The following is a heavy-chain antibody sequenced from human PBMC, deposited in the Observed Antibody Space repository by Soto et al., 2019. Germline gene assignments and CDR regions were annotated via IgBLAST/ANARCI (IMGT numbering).Heavy chain of an antibody. D-gene: IGHD4-17*01. CDR2: INPNGGTR. V-gene: IGHV1-2*02. CDR3: VRSEMTTLPNFDY. Sequence: ASVKVSCKASGYTFTDHYLHWVRQAPGQDLEWMGWINPNGGTRNSAQKFQGRVDMTRDTSISTAYMELSRLNSDDTAVYYCVRSEMTTLPNFDYWGQGTQVTVSS. CDR1: GYTFTDHY. J-gene: IGHJ4*02.